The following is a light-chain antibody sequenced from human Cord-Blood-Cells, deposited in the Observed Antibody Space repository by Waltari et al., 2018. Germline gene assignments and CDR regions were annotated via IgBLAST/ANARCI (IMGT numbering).Light chain of an antibody. V-gene: IGLV2-11*01. CDR1: SSDVGGYNY. CDR2: DVS. Sequence: QSALTQPRSVSGYPGQSVTISCTGTSSDVGGYNYVSWYQQHPGKAPKLMIYDVSKRPSGVPDRFSGSKSGNTASLTISGLQAEDWADYYCCSYAGSYTYVFGTGTKVTVL. CDR3: CSYAGSYTYV. J-gene: IGLJ1*01.